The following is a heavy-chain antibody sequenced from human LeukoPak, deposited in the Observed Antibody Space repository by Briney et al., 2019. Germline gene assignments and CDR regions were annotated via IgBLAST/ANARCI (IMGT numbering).Heavy chain of an antibody. CDR3: ARSPDPYYFDY. CDR1: GFTFSSYG. V-gene: IGHV3-21*01. D-gene: IGHD1-14*01. J-gene: IGHJ4*02. CDR2: ISSSSSYI. Sequence: GGSLRLSCAASGFTFSSYGLSWVRQAPGKGLEWVSAISSSSSYIYYADSVKGRFTISRDNAKNSLYLQMNSLRAEDTAVYYCARSPDPYYFDYWGQGTLVTVSS.